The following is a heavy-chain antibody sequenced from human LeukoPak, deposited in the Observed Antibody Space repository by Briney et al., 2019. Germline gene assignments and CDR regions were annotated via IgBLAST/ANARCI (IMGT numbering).Heavy chain of an antibody. CDR1: GGSISGYY. J-gene: IGHJ4*02. D-gene: IGHD3-3*01. CDR2: IYYSGST. CDR3: AREPPYYDFWGGSFDY. Sequence: SETLSLTCTVSGGSISGYYWSWIRQPPGKGLEWIGYIYYSGSTNYNPSLKSRVTISVDTSKNQFSLKLSSVTAADTAVYYCAREPPYYDFWGGSFDYWGQGTLVTVSS. V-gene: IGHV4-59*01.